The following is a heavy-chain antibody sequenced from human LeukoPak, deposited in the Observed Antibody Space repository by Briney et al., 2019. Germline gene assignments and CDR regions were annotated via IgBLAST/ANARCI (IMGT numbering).Heavy chain of an antibody. CDR3: AKSTSAGLVGATTGPDY. Sequence: GGSLRLSCAASGFTFSSYGMHWVRQAPGKGLEWVAVIWYDGSNKYYADSVKGRFTISRDNSKNTLYLQMNSLRAEDTAVYYCAKSTSAGLVGATTGPDYWGQGTLVTVSS. CDR1: GFTFSSYG. CDR2: IWYDGSNK. D-gene: IGHD1-26*01. V-gene: IGHV3-30*02. J-gene: IGHJ4*02.